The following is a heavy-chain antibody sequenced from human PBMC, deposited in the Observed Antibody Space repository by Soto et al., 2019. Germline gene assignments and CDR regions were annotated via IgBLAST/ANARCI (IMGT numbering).Heavy chain of an antibody. J-gene: IGHJ4*02. D-gene: IGHD6-25*01. CDR1: GFTFSKYS. CDR3: ARRSRPIEY. Sequence: EVQMVESGGGLVPPGGSLRLSCEGTGFTFSKYSLNWVRQAPGKGLEWISYISSSSNSVDYAGSVKDRFIISRDNAKNSLYLQMDFLRHEDTAVYYCARRSRPIEYWGRGTLVTVSS. V-gene: IGHV3-48*02. CDR2: ISSSSNSV.